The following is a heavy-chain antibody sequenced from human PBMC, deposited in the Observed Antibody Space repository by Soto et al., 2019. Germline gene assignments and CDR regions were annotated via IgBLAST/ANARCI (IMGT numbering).Heavy chain of an antibody. CDR2: IWYDGSNK. Sequence: GGSLRLSCAASGFTFRSYGMHWVRQAPGKGLDWVAVIWYDGSNKYYADSVKGRFTISRDNSKNTLYLQMNSLRAEDTAVYYCARDGGCRDGYTVGCNLFDSSGQGSLVIVSS. CDR3: ARDGGCRDGYTVGCNLFDS. CDR1: GFTFRSYG. J-gene: IGHJ5*01. D-gene: IGHD5-12*01. V-gene: IGHV3-33*01.